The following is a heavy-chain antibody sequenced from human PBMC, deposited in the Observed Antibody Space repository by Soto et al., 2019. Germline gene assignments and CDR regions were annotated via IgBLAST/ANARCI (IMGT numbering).Heavy chain of an antibody. Sequence: SETLSLTCAVYGGSFSGYYWSWIRQPPGKGLEWIGEINHSGSTNYNPSLKSRVTISVDTSKNQFSLKLSSVTAADTAVYYCARGGGSGGSDAFDIWGQGTMVTVSS. CDR3: ARGGGSGGSDAFDI. J-gene: IGHJ3*02. CDR2: INHSGST. D-gene: IGHD2-15*01. V-gene: IGHV4-34*01. CDR1: GGSFSGYY.